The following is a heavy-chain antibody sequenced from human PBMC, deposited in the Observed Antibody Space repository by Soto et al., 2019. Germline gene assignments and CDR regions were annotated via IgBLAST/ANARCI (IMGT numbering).Heavy chain of an antibody. CDR1: GFTSSSYG. J-gene: IGHJ4*02. D-gene: IGHD3-22*01. V-gene: IGHV3-30*03. CDR3: ARGNAYDSSFLDY. CDR2: ISYDGRNE. Sequence: PGGSLRLSCAASGFTSSSYGMHWVRQAPGKGLEWVAVISYDGRNEYYPDFVKGRFTISRDNSKNTLYLQMNSLRIEDTAVYYCARGNAYDSSFLDYWGQGTLVTVSS.